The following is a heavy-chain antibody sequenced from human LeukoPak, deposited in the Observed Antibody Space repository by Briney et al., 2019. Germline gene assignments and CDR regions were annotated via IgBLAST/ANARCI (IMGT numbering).Heavy chain of an antibody. CDR1: GGSFSGYY. Sequence: SETLSLTCAVYGGSFSGYYWSWIRQPPGKGLEWIGEINHSGSTNYNPSLKSRVTISVDTSKNQFSLKLSSVTAADTAVYYCARDGYDSSGYKYYYYYYGMDVWGQGTTVTVSS. CDR2: INHSGST. J-gene: IGHJ6*02. V-gene: IGHV4-34*01. CDR3: ARDGYDSSGYKYYYYYYGMDV. D-gene: IGHD3-22*01.